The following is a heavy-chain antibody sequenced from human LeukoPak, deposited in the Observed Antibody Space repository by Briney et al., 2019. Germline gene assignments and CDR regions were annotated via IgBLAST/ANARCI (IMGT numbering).Heavy chain of an antibody. J-gene: IGHJ4*02. CDR1: GYTFTSYD. Sequence: ASVKVSCKASGYTFTSYDINWVRQATGQGLEWTGWMNPNSGNTGYAQKFQGRVTTTRNTSISTAYMELSSLRAEDTAVYYCAKTLPAAIDDGYFDYWGQGTLVTVSS. D-gene: IGHD2-2*01. V-gene: IGHV1-8*01. CDR2: MNPNSGNT. CDR3: AKTLPAAIDDGYFDY.